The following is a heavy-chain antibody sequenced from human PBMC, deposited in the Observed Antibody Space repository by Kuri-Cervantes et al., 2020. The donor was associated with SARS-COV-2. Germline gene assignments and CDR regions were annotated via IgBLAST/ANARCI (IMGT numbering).Heavy chain of an antibody. CDR3: ARGNGAVATSGYWYFDL. Sequence: SETLSLTCTVSGYSISSGYYWGWIRLPPGKGLEWIGSIYHSGSTYYNPSLKSRVTISVDTSKNQFSLKLSSVTAADTAMYFCARGNGAVATSGYWYFDLWGRGTLVTVSS. V-gene: IGHV4-38-2*02. J-gene: IGHJ2*01. CDR1: GYSISSGYY. D-gene: IGHD6-19*01. CDR2: IYHSGST.